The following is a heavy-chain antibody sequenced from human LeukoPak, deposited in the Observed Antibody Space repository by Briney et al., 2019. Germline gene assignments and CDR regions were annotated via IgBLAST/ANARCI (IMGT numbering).Heavy chain of an antibody. CDR2: IKPDGSER. CDR3: ARDVLGGAFDI. J-gene: IGHJ3*02. Sequence: GGSLRLSCAASGFTFSSYWMAWVRQNPGKGLEWVANIKPDGSERNRVDSVKGRFTISRDNAKNSLYLQMNSLRAEDTAVYYCARDVLGGAFDIWGQGTMVTVSS. V-gene: IGHV3-7*01. D-gene: IGHD2-8*02. CDR1: GFTFSSYW.